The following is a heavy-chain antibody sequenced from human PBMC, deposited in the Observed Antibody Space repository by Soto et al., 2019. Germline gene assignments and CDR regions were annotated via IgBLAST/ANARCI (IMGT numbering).Heavy chain of an antibody. D-gene: IGHD3-22*01. CDR2: ISAYNGNT. CDR1: GYTFTSYG. Sequence: GASVKVSCKASGYTFTSYGISWVRQAPGQGLEWMAWISAYNGNTDYAQKLQGRVTITTDTSTSTAYMELRSLRSDDTAVYYCAIDYYDSSGYYYYGMDVWGQGTTVTVSS. J-gene: IGHJ6*02. CDR3: AIDYYDSSGYYYYGMDV. V-gene: IGHV1-18*01.